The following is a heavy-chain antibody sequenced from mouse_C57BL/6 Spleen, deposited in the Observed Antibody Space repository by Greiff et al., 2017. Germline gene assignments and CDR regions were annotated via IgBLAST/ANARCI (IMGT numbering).Heavy chain of an antibody. J-gene: IGHJ4*01. CDR2: IYPRSGNT. CDR3: ASSISTVVDSYAVAY. CDR1: GYTFTSYG. D-gene: IGHD1-1*01. Sequence: VQLQQSGAELARPGASVKLSCKASGYTFTSYGISWVKQRTGQGLEWIGEIYPRSGNTYYNEKFKGKATLTADKSSSTAYMALRSLTSEDSAVYFCASSISTVVDSYAVAYWGQGTSVTVSA. V-gene: IGHV1-81*01.